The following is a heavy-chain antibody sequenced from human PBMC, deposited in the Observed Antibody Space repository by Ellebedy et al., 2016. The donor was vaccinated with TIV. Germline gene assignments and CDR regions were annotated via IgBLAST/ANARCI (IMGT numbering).Heavy chain of an antibody. D-gene: IGHD6-13*01. V-gene: IGHV3-11*01. CDR1: GFTFSDYC. Sequence: GESLKISCAASGFTFSDYCMTWIRQAPGKGLEWVSYISNSDSSIYYADSVKGRFTISRDNAENSLYLQMNSLRPEDTAVYYCARDARFIDQQHNWFDPWGQGTLVTVSS. CDR2: ISNSDSSI. CDR3: ARDARFIDQQHNWFDP. J-gene: IGHJ5*02.